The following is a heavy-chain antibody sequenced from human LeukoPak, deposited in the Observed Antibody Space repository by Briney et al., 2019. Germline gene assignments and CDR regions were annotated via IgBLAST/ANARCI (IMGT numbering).Heavy chain of an antibody. CDR2: IIPIFGTA. Sequence: LGASVKVSCKASGGTFSSYAISWVRQAPGQGLEWMGGIIPIFGTANYAQKFQGRVTIATDESTSTAYMELSSLRSEDTAVYYCARSLAAALTHDASDIWGQGTMVTVSS. CDR1: GGTFSSYA. CDR3: ARSLAAALTHDASDI. J-gene: IGHJ3*02. V-gene: IGHV1-69*05. D-gene: IGHD6-13*01.